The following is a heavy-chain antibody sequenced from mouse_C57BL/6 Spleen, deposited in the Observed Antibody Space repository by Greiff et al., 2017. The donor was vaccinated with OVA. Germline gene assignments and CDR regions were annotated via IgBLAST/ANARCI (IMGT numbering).Heavy chain of an antibody. CDR3: TRGIYYDYDGLYFDY. J-gene: IGHJ2*01. CDR2: ISSGGDYI. CDR1: GFTFSSYA. Sequence: EVKVVESGEGLVKPGGSLKLSCAASGFTFSSYAMSWVRQTPEKRLEWVAYISSGGDYIYYADTVKGRFTISRDNARNTLYLQMSSLKSEDTAMYYCTRGIYYDYDGLYFDYWGQGTTLTVSS. D-gene: IGHD2-4*01. V-gene: IGHV5-9-1*02.